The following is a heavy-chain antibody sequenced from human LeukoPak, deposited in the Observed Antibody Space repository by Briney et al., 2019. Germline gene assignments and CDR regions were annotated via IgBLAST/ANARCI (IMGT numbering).Heavy chain of an antibody. D-gene: IGHD3-3*01. V-gene: IGHV3-30*03. CDR2: ISYDGSNK. Sequence: GGSLRLSCAASGFTFSRYGMHWVRQAPGKGLEWVALISYDGSNKYYADSVKGRFTLSRDNSKNTLYLQMNSLRAEDTAVYYCARDGTYDFWSGYLSWYFDYWGQGTLVTVSS. CDR1: GFTFSRYG. J-gene: IGHJ4*02. CDR3: ARDGTYDFWSGYLSWYFDY.